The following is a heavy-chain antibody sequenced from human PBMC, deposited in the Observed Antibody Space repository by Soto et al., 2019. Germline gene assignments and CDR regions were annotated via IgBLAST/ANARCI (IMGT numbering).Heavy chain of an antibody. V-gene: IGHV3-23*01. CDR2: ISGSGSGT. CDR3: AKNLVWGQLEL. Sequence: GGSLRLSRVASGSTYNSAMTWVRQAPGKGLEWVSSISGSGSGTYYAESLKGRFTISRDNSRNTLYLQMTSLRVDDTAVYYCAKNLVWGQLELWGQGTLVTVSS. D-gene: IGHD3-16*01. CDR1: GSTYNSA. J-gene: IGHJ4*02.